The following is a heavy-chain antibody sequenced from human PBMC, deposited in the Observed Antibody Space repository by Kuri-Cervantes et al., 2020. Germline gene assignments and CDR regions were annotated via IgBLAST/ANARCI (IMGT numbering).Heavy chain of an antibody. CDR2: IIPILGIA. CDR3: ARGARELRYFDSQPPEQKYYYYYGMDV. CDR1: GGTFSSYT. J-gene: IGHJ6*02. D-gene: IGHD3-9*01. V-gene: IGHV1-69*02. Sequence: SVKVSCKASGGTFSSYTISWVRQAPGQGLEWMGRIIPILGIANYAQKFQGRVTITADESTSTAYMELSSLRSEDTAVYYCARGARELRYFDSQPPEQKYYYYYGMDVWGQGTTVTVSS.